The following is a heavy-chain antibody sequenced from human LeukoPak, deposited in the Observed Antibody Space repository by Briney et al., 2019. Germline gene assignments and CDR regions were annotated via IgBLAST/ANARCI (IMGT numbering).Heavy chain of an antibody. V-gene: IGHV3-23*01. J-gene: IGHJ4*02. CDR3: AKSPPRAVAGRYFDY. CDR1: GFTFSSYA. Sequence: PGGSLRLSCAAFGFTFSSYAMSWVRQAPGKGLEWVSAISGSGGSTYYADSVKGRFTISRDNSKNTLYLQMNSLRAEDTAVYYCAKSPPRAVAGRYFDYWGQGTLVTVSS. CDR2: ISGSGGST. D-gene: IGHD6-19*01.